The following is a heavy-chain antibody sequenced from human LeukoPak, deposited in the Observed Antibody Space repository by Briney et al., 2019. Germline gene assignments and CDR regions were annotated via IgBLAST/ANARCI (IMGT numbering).Heavy chain of an antibody. J-gene: IGHJ4*02. CDR2: IYSTGSA. CDR1: GGSLSSYY. CDR3: ARMGGYSGYATH. Sequence: PSETLSLTCTVSGGSLSSYYWSWIRQPPGKGLEWIGYIYSTGSANYSPSLKSRVTLSVDTAKNQFSLKLNSVTAADTAVYYCARMGGYSGYATHWGQGTLVTVSS. D-gene: IGHD5-12*01. V-gene: IGHV4-59*08.